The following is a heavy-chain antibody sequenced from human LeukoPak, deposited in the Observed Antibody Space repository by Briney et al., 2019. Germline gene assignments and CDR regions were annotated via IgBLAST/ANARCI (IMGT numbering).Heavy chain of an antibody. Sequence: PGGSLRLSCAASGFTFSSYAMSWVRQAPGKGLEWVSAISGSGGSTYYADSVKGRFTISRDNSKNTLYLQMNSLRAEDTAVYYCAKVGELRYFDWFRRSYYYYYMDVWGKGTTVTVSS. CDR1: GFTFSSYA. D-gene: IGHD3-9*01. V-gene: IGHV3-23*01. CDR2: ISGSGGST. CDR3: AKVGELRYFDWFRRSYYYYYMDV. J-gene: IGHJ6*03.